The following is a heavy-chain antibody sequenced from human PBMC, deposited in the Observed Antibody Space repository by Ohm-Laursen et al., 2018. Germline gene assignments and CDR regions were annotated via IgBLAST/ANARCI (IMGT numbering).Heavy chain of an antibody. CDR2: INHSRST. CDR3: ARGFSGWWGRIDY. Sequence: SDTLSLTCAVYGSSFSGYYWTWNRQPPGKGLEWIGEINHSRSTKYNSSFKSRVTISVDTSKNQFSLKLSSVTAADTAVYYCARGFSGWWGRIDYWGQGILVTVSS. CDR1: GSSFSGYY. D-gene: IGHD6-19*01. V-gene: IGHV4-34*01. J-gene: IGHJ4*02.